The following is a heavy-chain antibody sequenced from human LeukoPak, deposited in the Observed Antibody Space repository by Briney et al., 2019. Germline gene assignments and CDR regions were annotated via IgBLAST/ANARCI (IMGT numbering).Heavy chain of an antibody. CDR1: GFTFSTYA. Sequence: PGGSLRLSCAASGFTFSTYAMHWVRQAPGRGLEWVAVISYDRSNEYYADSVKGRFTISRDNSKNTLYLQVNSLRAEDTAVYYCARDNWSFDYWGQGTLVTVSS. CDR2: ISYDRSNE. CDR3: ARDNWSFDY. D-gene: IGHD1-20*01. J-gene: IGHJ4*02. V-gene: IGHV3-30-3*01.